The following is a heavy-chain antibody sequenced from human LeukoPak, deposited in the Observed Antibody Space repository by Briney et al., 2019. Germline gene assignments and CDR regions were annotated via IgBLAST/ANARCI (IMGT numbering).Heavy chain of an antibody. Sequence: SETLSFTCAVSGYSVSSAYYWAWIRQPPGAGLEWIGSIYPSGTTYYKSSLSSRLSISIDASRNQFSLRLSSVTAADTAMYYCARRPESPITGFDFWGQGALVAVSS. CDR1: GYSVSSAYY. D-gene: IGHD1-14*01. CDR2: IYPSGTT. V-gene: IGHV4-38-2*01. J-gene: IGHJ4*02. CDR3: ARRPESPITGFDF.